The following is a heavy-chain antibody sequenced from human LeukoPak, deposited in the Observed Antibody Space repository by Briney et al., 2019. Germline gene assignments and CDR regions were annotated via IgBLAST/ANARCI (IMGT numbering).Heavy chain of an antibody. Sequence: KTSETLSLTCTVSGGSISSYYWSWIRKPPGKALEWIEYIYYSGSTNYNPSLKSRVTILVDTSKNQFSLKLMSVTAADTAVYYCVRSAGSSSWTTWGQGTLVTVSS. J-gene: IGHJ5*02. CDR3: VRSAGSSSWTT. V-gene: IGHV4-59*13. CDR2: IYYSGST. D-gene: IGHD6-13*01. CDR1: GGSISSYY.